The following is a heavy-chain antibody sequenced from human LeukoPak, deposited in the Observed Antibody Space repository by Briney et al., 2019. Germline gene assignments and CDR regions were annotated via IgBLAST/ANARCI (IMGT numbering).Heavy chain of an antibody. J-gene: IGHJ4*01. D-gene: IGHD3-10*01. CDR1: GFTVSSNY. V-gene: IGHV3-53*01. CDR2: IYSGGST. Sequence: GGSLRLSCAASGFTVSSNYMSWVRQAPGKGLEWVSVIYSGGSTYYADSVKGRFTISRDNSKNTLYLQMNSLRAEDTAMYYCARLSAMLRGPEPFYYFEHWGQGTLVTVSS. CDR3: ARLSAMLRGPEPFYYFEH.